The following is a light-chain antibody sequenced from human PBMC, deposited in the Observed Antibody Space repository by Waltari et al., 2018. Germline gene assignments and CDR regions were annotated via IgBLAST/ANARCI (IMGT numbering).Light chain of an antibody. CDR2: KAS. CDR1: QSISEY. J-gene: IGKJ1*01. Sequence: IQMTQSPSTLSASVGDRVTITCRASQSISEYFAWYQQKPGKAPKLLIYKASSLESGVPSRFSGSGSGTEFTLTISSLQPDDFATYYCQQYNTYSGTFGRGTTVDVK. CDR3: QQYNTYSGT. V-gene: IGKV1-5*03.